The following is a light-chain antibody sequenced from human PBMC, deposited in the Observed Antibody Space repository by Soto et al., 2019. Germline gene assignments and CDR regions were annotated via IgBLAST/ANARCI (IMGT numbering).Light chain of an antibody. CDR1: QSVSSN. Sequence: EIVMTQSPATLSVSPGVRATLSCRASQSVSSNLAWYQQKPGQAPRLLIYGASTRATGIPARLSGSESGTDFTLTISSLQAEDVAVYSCQQYYRTPITFGGGTKVDIK. J-gene: IGKJ4*01. CDR2: GAS. CDR3: QQYYRTPIT. V-gene: IGKV3-15*01.